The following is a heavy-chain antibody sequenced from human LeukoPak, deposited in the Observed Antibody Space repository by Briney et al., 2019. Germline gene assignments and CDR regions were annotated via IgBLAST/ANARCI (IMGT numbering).Heavy chain of an antibody. Sequence: GGSLRLSCAASGFTFSSYAMSWVRQAPGKGLEWVSVIYSGGNTYYADSVKGRFTISRDNSKNTLYLQMNSLRAEDTAVYYCAREDSSSSLEYYYYGMDVWGQGTTVTVSS. D-gene: IGHD6-6*01. J-gene: IGHJ6*02. V-gene: IGHV3-53*01. CDR2: IYSGGNT. CDR3: AREDSSSSLEYYYYGMDV. CDR1: GFTFSSYA.